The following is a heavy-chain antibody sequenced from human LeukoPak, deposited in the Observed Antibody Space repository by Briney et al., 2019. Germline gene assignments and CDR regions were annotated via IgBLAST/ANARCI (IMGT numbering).Heavy chain of an antibody. CDR1: GGSISSGDYY. D-gene: IGHD3-22*01. Sequence: SETLSFTCTVSGGSISSGDYYWSWVRQPPGKGLEWIGEIYHSGSTNYNPSLKSRVTMSVDKSKNQFSLKLSSVTAADTAVYYCARDYYYDSSVTPGAFDIWGQGTMVTVSS. J-gene: IGHJ3*02. CDR3: ARDYYYDSSVTPGAFDI. V-gene: IGHV4-4*02. CDR2: IYHSGST.